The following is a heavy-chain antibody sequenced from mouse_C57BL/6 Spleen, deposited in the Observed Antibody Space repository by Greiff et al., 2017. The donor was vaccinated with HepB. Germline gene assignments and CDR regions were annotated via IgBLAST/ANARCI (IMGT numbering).Heavy chain of an antibody. CDR2: IYPGSGST. D-gene: IGHD1-1*01. Sequence: QVQLKQPGAELVKPGASVKMSCKASGYTFTSYWITWVKQRPGQGLEWIGDIYPGSGSTNYNEKFKSKATLTVDTSSSTAYMQLSSLTSEDSAVYYCASTTVVATGTFDYWGQGTTLTVSS. CDR1: GYTFTSYW. CDR3: ASTTVVATGTFDY. J-gene: IGHJ2*01. V-gene: IGHV1-55*01.